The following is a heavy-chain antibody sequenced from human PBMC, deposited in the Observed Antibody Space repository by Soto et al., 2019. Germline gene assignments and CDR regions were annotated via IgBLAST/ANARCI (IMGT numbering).Heavy chain of an antibody. Sequence: QVQLVQSGAEVKKPGASVKVSCKACGYTFTSSGISWVRQAPGQGLEWMGWISAYNGNTKYAQKLQGRVIMTRDTSTSTAYMEVRSLRSDDTAVYYCARGTGDGDYLQYWGQGTLVTVSS. D-gene: IGHD4-17*01. CDR3: ARGTGDGDYLQY. V-gene: IGHV1-18*01. CDR1: GYTFTSSG. J-gene: IGHJ4*02. CDR2: ISAYNGNT.